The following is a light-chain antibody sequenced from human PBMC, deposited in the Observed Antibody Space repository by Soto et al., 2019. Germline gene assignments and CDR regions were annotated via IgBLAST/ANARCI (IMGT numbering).Light chain of an antibody. CDR1: QSVRSY. Sequence: EIVLTQSPATLSLSPGERATLSCRASQSVRSYLAWYQQKPGQAPRLLIYDASNRATGIPARFSGSGSGTDFTLTISSLEPEDFAVYYCQQRSNWSPLTFGPGTKVDIK. CDR2: DAS. J-gene: IGKJ3*01. CDR3: QQRSNWSPLT. V-gene: IGKV3-11*01.